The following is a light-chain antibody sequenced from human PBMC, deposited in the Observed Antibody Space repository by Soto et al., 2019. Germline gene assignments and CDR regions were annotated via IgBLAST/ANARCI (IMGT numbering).Light chain of an antibody. CDR2: GAS. CDR1: QSVSRK. CDR3: QQYDKWPRT. Sequence: EIVMTQSPSTLSVSPGERATLSCRASQSVSRKLAWYQQTRGQAPRLLMYGASTRDTGVPARFSGSGSGTEFTLTISNLQSEDFAVYHCQQYDKWPRTFGQGTKVEI. J-gene: IGKJ1*01. V-gene: IGKV3-15*01.